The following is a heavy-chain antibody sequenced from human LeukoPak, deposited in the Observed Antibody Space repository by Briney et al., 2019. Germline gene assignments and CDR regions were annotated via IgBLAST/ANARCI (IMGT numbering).Heavy chain of an antibody. CDR2: IRDDGSNK. Sequence: PGRSLRLSCAASGFTFSSYAMHWVRQVPGKGLEWVAFIRDDGSNKYYADSAKGRFTISRDKSKNTLYLQMNSLRVEDTAVYYCAEEVEGYQLLSRKYYYYYMDVWGKGTTVTISS. CDR1: GFTFSSYA. D-gene: IGHD2-2*01. V-gene: IGHV3-30*02. J-gene: IGHJ6*03. CDR3: AEEVEGYQLLSRKYYYYYMDV.